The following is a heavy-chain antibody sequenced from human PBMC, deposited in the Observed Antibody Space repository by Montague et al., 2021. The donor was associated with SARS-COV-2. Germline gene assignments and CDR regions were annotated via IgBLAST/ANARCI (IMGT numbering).Heavy chain of an antibody. D-gene: IGHD6-6*01. J-gene: IGHJ4*02. V-gene: IGHV4-61*01. CDR3: ARSRANVPSRPGFDY. CDR1: GASVASGNFY. CDR2: MYYTGHT. Sequence: SETLSLTCTVSGASVASGNFYWSWIRRPPGKGLEWIGYMYYTGHTSYNPSLESRVTMPVDPSKNQFSLTLTSVTAADTAVYYCARSRANVPSRPGFDYWGQGALVTVSS.